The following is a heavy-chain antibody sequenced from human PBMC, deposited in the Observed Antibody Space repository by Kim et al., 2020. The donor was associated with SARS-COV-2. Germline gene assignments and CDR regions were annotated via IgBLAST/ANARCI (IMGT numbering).Heavy chain of an antibody. Sequence: ASVKVSCKASGYTFTSYAMHWVRQAPGQRLEWMGWINAGNGNTKYSQKFQGRVTITRDTSASTAYMELSSLRSEDTAVYYCARVPPYYYDSSGYSGDWFDPWGQGTLVTVSS. J-gene: IGHJ5*02. D-gene: IGHD3-22*01. CDR1: GYTFTSYA. CDR2: INAGNGNT. V-gene: IGHV1-3*01. CDR3: ARVPPYYYDSSGYSGDWFDP.